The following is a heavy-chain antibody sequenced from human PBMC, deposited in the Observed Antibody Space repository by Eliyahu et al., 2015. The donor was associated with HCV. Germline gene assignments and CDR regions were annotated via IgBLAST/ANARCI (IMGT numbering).Heavy chain of an antibody. CDR2: VHYSGST. CDR1: GGSITTYX. V-gene: IGHV4-59*01. D-gene: IGHD6-19*01. J-gene: IGHJ5*02. CDR3: ASGGGGIAVAGTGGWFDP. Sequence: QVQLQESGPGLVKPSETLSLTCTVSGGSITTYXWSXXRQPPGKGLGXXXCVHYSGSTTPNPSLKSRVTISLDTSKNQFSLKLTSVTAADTAVYYCASGGGGIAVAGTGGWFDPWGQGTLVTVSS.